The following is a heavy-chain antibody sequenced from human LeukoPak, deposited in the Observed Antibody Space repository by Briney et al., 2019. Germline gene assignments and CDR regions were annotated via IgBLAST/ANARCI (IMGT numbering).Heavy chain of an antibody. CDR2: INHSGST. D-gene: IGHD3-3*01. Sequence: SETLSLTCAVYGGSFSGYYWSWIRQPPGKGLEWIGEINHSGSTNYNPSLKSRVTISVDTSKNQFSLKLSSVTAADTAVYYCAREFLERLDYWGQGTLVTVSS. CDR1: GGSFSGYY. CDR3: AREFLERLDY. V-gene: IGHV4-34*01. J-gene: IGHJ4*02.